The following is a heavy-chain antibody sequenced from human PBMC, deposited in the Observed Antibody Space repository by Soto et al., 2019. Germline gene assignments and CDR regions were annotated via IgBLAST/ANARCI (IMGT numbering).Heavy chain of an antibody. Sequence: EVQLVESGGGLVQRGGSLRLSCTASGFTFSDSWMTWVRQAPGKGLGWVARIKPDESEKKYADSVKGRFSISRDNAKNSMYLQMDSLRGEDTAVYYCVRGGSNYASWGQGTLVTVSS. V-gene: IGHV3-7*01. D-gene: IGHD4-4*01. J-gene: IGHJ5*02. CDR1: GFTFSDSW. CDR2: IKPDESEK. CDR3: VRGGSNYAS.